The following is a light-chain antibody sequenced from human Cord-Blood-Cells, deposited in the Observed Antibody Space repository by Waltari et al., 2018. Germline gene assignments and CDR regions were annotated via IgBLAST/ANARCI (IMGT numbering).Light chain of an antibody. CDR1: QSISSY. CDR2: AAS. J-gene: IGKJ4*01. CDR3: QQSYSTPLT. Sequence: DIQMTQSPSSLSASVGDRVTITCRASQSISSYLNWYQQKPGKATKLLIYAASSLQSGFPSRFSGSGSGTDFTLTISSLQPEDFATYYCQQSYSTPLTFGGGTKVEIK. V-gene: IGKV1-39*01.